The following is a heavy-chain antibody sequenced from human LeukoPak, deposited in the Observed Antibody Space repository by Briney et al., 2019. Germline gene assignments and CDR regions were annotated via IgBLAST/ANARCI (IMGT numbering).Heavy chain of an antibody. J-gene: IGHJ4*02. CDR3: AKDLRAAAGTYPDY. D-gene: IGHD6-13*01. CDR2: VSGGGGST. V-gene: IGHV3-23*01. CDR1: GFIFSSYA. Sequence: PGGSLRLSCAASGFIFSSYAMSWVRQGPGKGLEWISVVSGGGGSTNYADSVKGRFTTSRDNSKNTLYLQMNSLRAEDTAVYYCAKDLRAAAGTYPDYWGQGTLVTVSS.